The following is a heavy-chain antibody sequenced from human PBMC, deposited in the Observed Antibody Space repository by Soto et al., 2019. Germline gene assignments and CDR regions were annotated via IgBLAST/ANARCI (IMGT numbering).Heavy chain of an antibody. D-gene: IGHD3-22*01. Sequence: GASVKVSCKASGGTFSSYAISWVRQAPGQGLEWMGGIIPIFGTANYAQKFQGRVTITADESTSTAYMELSSLRSEDTAVYYCARGRTDGYYYDSSGYQGGMDVWGQGTTVTVSS. CDR1: GGTFSSYA. J-gene: IGHJ6*02. CDR3: ARGRTDGYYYDSSGYQGGMDV. CDR2: IIPIFGTA. V-gene: IGHV1-69*13.